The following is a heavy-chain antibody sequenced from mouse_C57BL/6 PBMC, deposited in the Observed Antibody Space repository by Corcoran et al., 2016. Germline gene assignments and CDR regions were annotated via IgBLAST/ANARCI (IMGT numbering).Heavy chain of an antibody. CDR1: GYTFTSYD. D-gene: IGHD1-1*01. V-gene: IGHV1-85*01. J-gene: IGHJ1*03. CDR2: IYPRDGST. CDR3: AKEYYGSSDVGWYFDV. Sequence: QVQLQQSGPELVKPGASVKLSCKASGYTFTSYDINWVKQRPGQGLEWIGWIYPRDGSTKYNEKFKGKATLTVDTSSSTAYMELHSLTSEDSAVYFCAKEYYGSSDVGWYFDVWGTGTTVTVSS.